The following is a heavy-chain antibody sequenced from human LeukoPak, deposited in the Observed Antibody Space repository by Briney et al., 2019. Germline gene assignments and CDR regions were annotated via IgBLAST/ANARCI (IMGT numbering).Heavy chain of an antibody. Sequence: GRSLRLSCAASGFTFSSYGMHWVRQAPGKGLEWVAVISYDGSNKYYADSVKGRFTISRDNSKNTLYLQMNSLRAEDTAVYYCAKVLVPASFDYWGQGTLVTVSS. CDR2: ISYDGSNK. V-gene: IGHV3-30*18. J-gene: IGHJ4*02. CDR3: AKVLVPASFDY. CDR1: GFTFSSYG. D-gene: IGHD2-2*01.